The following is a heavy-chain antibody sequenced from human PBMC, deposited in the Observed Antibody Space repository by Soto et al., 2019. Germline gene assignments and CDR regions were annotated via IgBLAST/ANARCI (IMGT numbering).Heavy chain of an antibody. CDR2: IIPIFGTA. CDR1: GGTFSSYA. J-gene: IGHJ4*02. V-gene: IGHV1-69*13. Sequence: SVKVSCKASGGTFSSYAISWVRQAPGQGLEWMGGIIPIFGTANYAQKFQGRFTITADESTSTAYMELSSLRSEDTAVYYCARGPRRTVNFDYWGQGTLVTVSS. CDR3: ARGPRRTVNFDY. D-gene: IGHD4-17*01.